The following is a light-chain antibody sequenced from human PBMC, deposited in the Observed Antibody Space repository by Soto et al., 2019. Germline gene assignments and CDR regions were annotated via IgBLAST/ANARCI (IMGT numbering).Light chain of an antibody. CDR1: TSDVGGYNH. J-gene: IGLJ2*01. Sequence: QSALIQPASVSGSPGQSITISCTGTTSDVGGYNHVSWFQQHPGKVPKLMIYDVTKRPSGVSNRFSGSKSGSTASLTISGLQAEDEADYYCSSYTDTNSLVFGGGTKVTVL. CDR2: DVT. V-gene: IGLV2-14*01. CDR3: SSYTDTNSLV.